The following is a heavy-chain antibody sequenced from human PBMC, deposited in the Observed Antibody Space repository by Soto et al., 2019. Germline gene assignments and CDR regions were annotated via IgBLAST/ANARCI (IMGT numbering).Heavy chain of an antibody. CDR1: GYTSIDYD. V-gene: IGHV1-8*01. J-gene: IGHJ2*01. Sequence: QLQLLQSGAEVKKPGASAKVSCKGSGYTSIDYDICWVRQAAGQGLEWMGWMNPKSGNTGYAQKFQGRVSMTRDHSIGTAYMELSRLTSDDAAVYYCARRRGSSISPENWYFDLWGRGSLLTVSS. D-gene: IGHD3-3*02. CDR3: ARRRGSSISPENWYFDL. CDR2: MNPKSGNT.